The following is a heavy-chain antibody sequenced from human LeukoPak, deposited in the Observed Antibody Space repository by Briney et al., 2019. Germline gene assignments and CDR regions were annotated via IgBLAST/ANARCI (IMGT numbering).Heavy chain of an antibody. J-gene: IGHJ4*02. CDR3: AKPAGHGSSWYDLPSQFDY. D-gene: IGHD6-13*01. CDR2: ISGSGGST. V-gene: IGHV3-23*01. CDR1: GFTFSSYA. Sequence: PGGSLRLSCAASGFTFSSYAMSWVRQAPGKGLEWVSAISGSGGSTYYADSVKGRFTISRDNSKNTLYLQMNSLRAEDTAVYYCAKPAGHGSSWYDLPSQFDYWGQGTLVTVSS.